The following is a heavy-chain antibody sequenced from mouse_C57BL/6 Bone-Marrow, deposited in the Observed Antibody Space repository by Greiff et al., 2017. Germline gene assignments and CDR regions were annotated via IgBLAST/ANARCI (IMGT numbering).Heavy chain of an antibody. CDR3: ARGGTCKRGTFDY. J-gene: IGHJ2*01. V-gene: IGHV5-6*02. CDR2: ISSGGSYT. CDR1: GFTFSSYG. Sequence: DVKLVESGGDLVKPGGSLKLSCAASGFTFSSYGMSWVRQTPDKRLEWVATISSGGSYTDYPDSVKGRFTISRDNAKNTLYLQMSSLKSEDTAMYYCARGGTCKRGTFDYWGQGTTLTVSS. D-gene: IGHD3-3*01.